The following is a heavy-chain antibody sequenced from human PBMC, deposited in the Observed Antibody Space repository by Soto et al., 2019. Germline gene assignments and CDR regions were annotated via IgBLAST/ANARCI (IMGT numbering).Heavy chain of an antibody. D-gene: IGHD1-20*01. J-gene: IGHJ5*02. CDR2: IIPIFGTA. V-gene: IGHV1-69*06. Sequence: QVQLVQSGAEVKKPGSSVKVSCKASGGTFSSYAISWVRQAPGQGLEWMGGIIPIFGTANYAQKFQGRVTITADKSTSTADMELSSLRSEDTAAYYCARVANWNDNWFDPWGQGTLVTVSS. CDR3: ARVANWNDNWFDP. CDR1: GGTFSSYA.